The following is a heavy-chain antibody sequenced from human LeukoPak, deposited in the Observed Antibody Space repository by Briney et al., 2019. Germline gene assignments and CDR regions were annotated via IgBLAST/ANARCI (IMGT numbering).Heavy chain of an antibody. CDR1: GFTFSTNY. Sequence: GGSLRLSCVASGFTFSTNYMSWVRQAPGKGLEWVSVFYSGGNTYYADSVKGRFTISRDTSKNTLYLQMDSLRAEDTALYYCAKDMRYSSGWNALDYWGQGTLVTVSS. CDR2: FYSGGNT. D-gene: IGHD6-19*01. CDR3: AKDMRYSSGWNALDY. V-gene: IGHV3-53*01. J-gene: IGHJ4*02.